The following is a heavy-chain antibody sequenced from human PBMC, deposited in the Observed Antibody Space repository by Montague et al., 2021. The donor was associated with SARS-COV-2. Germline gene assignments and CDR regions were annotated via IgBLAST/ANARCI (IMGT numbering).Heavy chain of an antibody. D-gene: IGHD3-3*01. Sequence: TLSLTCTVSGGSISSGGYYWSWIRQHPGKGLEWIGYNYYSGSTYYNPSLKSRVTISVDTSKNQFSLKLSSVTAADTAVYYCARAGITIFGVVTHYDYWGQGTLVTVS. J-gene: IGHJ4*02. CDR1: GGSISSGGYY. V-gene: IGHV4-31*03. CDR3: ARAGITIFGVVTHYDY. CDR2: NYYSGST.